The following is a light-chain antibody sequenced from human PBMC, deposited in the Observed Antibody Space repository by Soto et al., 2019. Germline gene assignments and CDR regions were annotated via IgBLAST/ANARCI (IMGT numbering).Light chain of an antibody. CDR3: QQYNSYSPYT. J-gene: IGKJ2*01. V-gene: IGKV1-5*03. Sequence: DIQMTQSPSTLSASVGDRVTITCRASQSISSWLAWYQQKPGKAPKLLIYKASSLESGVPSRFSGSESGTEFTLTIISLHPDDFSTYYCQQYNSYSPYTFGQGTKLEIK. CDR1: QSISSW. CDR2: KAS.